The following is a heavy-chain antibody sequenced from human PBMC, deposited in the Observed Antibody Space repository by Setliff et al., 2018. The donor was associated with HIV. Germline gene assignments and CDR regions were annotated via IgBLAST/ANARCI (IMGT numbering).Heavy chain of an antibody. V-gene: IGHV4-28*06. Sequence: WWGWIRQPPGKGLEWIGYIYYSGSTTYTPSLKSRVTMSVDTSKNQFSLKLSSVTALDTAVYYCARKGAGTGEFDYWGQGTLVTVSS. D-gene: IGHD6-19*01. CDR2: IYYSGST. J-gene: IGHJ4*02. CDR3: ARKGAGTGEFDY. CDR1: W.